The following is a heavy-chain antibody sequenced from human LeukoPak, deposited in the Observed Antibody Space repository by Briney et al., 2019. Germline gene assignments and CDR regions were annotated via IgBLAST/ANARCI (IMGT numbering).Heavy chain of an antibody. D-gene: IGHD2-15*01. V-gene: IGHV1-2*02. CDR3: ARVARVVVSPLDY. Sequence: ASVKVSCKASGYTFTGYYMHWVRQAPGQGLEWMGWINPNSGGTNYAQKFQGRVTITRDTSISTAYMELSRLRSDDTAVYYCARVARVVVSPLDYWGQGTLVTVSS. CDR1: GYTFTGYY. J-gene: IGHJ4*02. CDR2: INPNSGGT.